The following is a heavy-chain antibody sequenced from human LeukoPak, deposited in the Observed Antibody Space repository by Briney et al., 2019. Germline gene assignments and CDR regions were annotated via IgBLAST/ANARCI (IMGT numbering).Heavy chain of an antibody. CDR3: ARDGPYQLLGDYYYYYMTS. CDR2: IYGGGTA. J-gene: IGHJ6*03. CDR1: GFTVSDNY. V-gene: IGHV3-53*01. D-gene: IGHD2-2*01. Sequence: PGGSLTLSCAASGFTVSDNYMSWVRQAPGKGLEWVSLIYGGGTADFADSVKGRFTISRDISKNTLSLQLSSLRPEDTAVYYCARDGPYQLLGDYYYYYMTSGAKGPRSPSP.